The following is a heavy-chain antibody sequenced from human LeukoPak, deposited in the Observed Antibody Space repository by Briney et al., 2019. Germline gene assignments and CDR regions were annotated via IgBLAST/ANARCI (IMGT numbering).Heavy chain of an antibody. CDR3: VKDPIPYSSGWPTFDY. Sequence: GGSLRLSCSASGFTFSSYAMHWVRQAPGKGLEYVSAISSNGGSTYYADSVKGRFTISRDNSKNTLYLQVSSLRAEDTAVYYCVKDPIPYSSGWPTFDYWGQGTLVTVSS. V-gene: IGHV3-64D*09. CDR1: GFTFSSYA. D-gene: IGHD6-19*01. J-gene: IGHJ4*02. CDR2: ISSNGGST.